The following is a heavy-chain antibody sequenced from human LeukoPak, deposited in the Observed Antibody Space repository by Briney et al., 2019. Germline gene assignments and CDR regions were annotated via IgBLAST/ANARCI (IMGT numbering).Heavy chain of an antibody. CDR1: GDTFSSYA. D-gene: IGHD1-1*01. J-gene: IGHJ5*02. V-gene: IGHV1-69*13. Sequence: SVKVSYKASGDTFSSYAISWVRQAPGQGLEWMGGIIPIFGTANYAQKFQGRVTITADESTSTAYMELSSLRSEDTAVYYCARIPTGTYRFDPWGQGTLVTVSS. CDR2: IIPIFGTA. CDR3: ARIPTGTYRFDP.